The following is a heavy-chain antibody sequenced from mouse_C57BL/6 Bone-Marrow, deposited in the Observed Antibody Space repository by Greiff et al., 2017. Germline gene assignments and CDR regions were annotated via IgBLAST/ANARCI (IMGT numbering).Heavy chain of an antibody. CDR3: ARGYWYFDV. CDR2: INPNNGGT. J-gene: IGHJ1*03. V-gene: IGHV1-26*01. Sequence: VQLQQSGPELVKPGASVKISCKASGYTFTDYYMNWVKQSHGKSLEWIGDINPNNGGTSYNQKFKGKATVTVDKSSSTAYMELRSLISEDSAVYYCARGYWYFDVWGTGTTVTVSS. CDR1: GYTFTDYY.